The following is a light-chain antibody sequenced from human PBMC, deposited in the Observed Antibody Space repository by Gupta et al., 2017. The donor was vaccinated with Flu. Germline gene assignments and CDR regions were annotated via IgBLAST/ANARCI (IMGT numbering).Light chain of an antibody. CDR1: GSDVGGYKY. CDR3: CSYAGNDTLV. J-gene: IGLJ2*01. Sequence: SVNISCTGTGSDVGGYKYVYWYQRHPGKALKLMIYDVGKRPAGVPDRFSGSKSGNTASLTISGRQAEDEADYYCCSYAGNDTLVFGGGTELTVL. V-gene: IGLV2-11*01. CDR2: DVG.